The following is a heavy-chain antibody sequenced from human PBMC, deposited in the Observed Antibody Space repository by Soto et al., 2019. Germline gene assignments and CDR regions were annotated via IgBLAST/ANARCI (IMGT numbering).Heavy chain of an antibody. D-gene: IGHD1-7*01. Sequence: GGSLRLSCAASGFTFSSYDMHWVRQATGKGLEWVSAIGTAGDTYYPGSVKGRFTISRENAKNSLYLQMNSLRAEDTAVYYCAKRPLAFDWNYASFDYWGQGTLVTVSS. CDR2: IGTAGDT. V-gene: IGHV3-13*01. CDR1: GFTFSSYD. J-gene: IGHJ4*02. CDR3: AKRPLAFDWNYASFDY.